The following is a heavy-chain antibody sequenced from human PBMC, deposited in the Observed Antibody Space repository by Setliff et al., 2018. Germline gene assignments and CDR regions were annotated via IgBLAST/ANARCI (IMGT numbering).Heavy chain of an antibody. CDR2: FDPEDGET. CDR3: ATNSGGNTIDAFDI. V-gene: IGHV1-24*01. Sequence: KVSCKVSGYTLTELSMHWVRQAPGKGLEWMGGFDPEDGETIYAQKFRGRVTMTEDTSTDTAYMELSSLRSEDTAVYYCATNSGGNTIDAFDIWGQGTMVTVSS. CDR1: GYTLTELS. J-gene: IGHJ3*02. D-gene: IGHD2-15*01.